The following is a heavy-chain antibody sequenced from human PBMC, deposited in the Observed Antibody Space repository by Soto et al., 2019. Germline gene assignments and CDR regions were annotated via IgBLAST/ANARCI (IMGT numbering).Heavy chain of an antibody. CDR1: GFTFSSYA. Sequence: QVQLVESGGGVVQPGRSLRLSCAASGFTFSSYAMHWVRQAPGKGLEWVAVISYDGSNKYYADSVKGRFTISRDNSKNPLYLQMNSLGAEDTAVYYCARDKSNTAMVSYYYGMDGWGQGTTVTVSS. CDR3: ARDKSNTAMVSYYYGMDG. V-gene: IGHV3-30-3*01. J-gene: IGHJ6*02. D-gene: IGHD5-18*01. CDR2: ISYDGSNK.